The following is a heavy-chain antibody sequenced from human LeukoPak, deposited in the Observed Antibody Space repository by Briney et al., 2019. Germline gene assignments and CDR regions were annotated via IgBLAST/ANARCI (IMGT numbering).Heavy chain of an antibody. Sequence: GGSLRLSCAASGFTFDDYAMHWVRQAPGKGLEWVSLISEDGSSTYHADSVKGRFTISRDNSKNSLYLQMSSLRTEDTALYYCTKDGHSCHFDYWGQGTLVTVSS. V-gene: IGHV3-43*02. CDR3: TKDGHSCHFDY. CDR1: GFTFDDYA. J-gene: IGHJ4*02. D-gene: IGHD4-11*01. CDR2: ISEDGSST.